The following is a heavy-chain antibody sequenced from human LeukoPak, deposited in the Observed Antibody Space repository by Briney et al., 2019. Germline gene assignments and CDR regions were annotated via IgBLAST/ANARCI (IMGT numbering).Heavy chain of an antibody. CDR2: IFHSGST. V-gene: IGHV4-59*08. D-gene: IGHD3-3*01. CDR3: VRQPSGYYGDSGYYPYYFDY. CDR1: GGSISSYY. J-gene: IGHJ4*02. Sequence: PSETLSLTCTASGGSISSYYWNWVRQPPGKGLEWIGYIFHSGSTKYGPSLNSRVTISLDTSKNQFSLSLNSVTAADTAVYYCVRQPSGYYGDSGYYPYYFDYWGQGILVTVSS.